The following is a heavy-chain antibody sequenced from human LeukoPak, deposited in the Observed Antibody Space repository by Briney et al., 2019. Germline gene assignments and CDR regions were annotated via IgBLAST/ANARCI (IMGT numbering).Heavy chain of an antibody. CDR3: AKRIPGGPNDY. V-gene: IGHV3-23*01. CDR2: ISGSGGST. Sequence: GESLRLSCAASGFTFSSYAMSWVRQAPGRGLEWVSAISGSGGSTNYADSVKGRFTISRDNSKNTMNLQMNSLRAEDTAVYYCAKRIPGGPNDYWGQGTLVTVPS. J-gene: IGHJ4*02. D-gene: IGHD2-15*01. CDR1: GFTFSSYA.